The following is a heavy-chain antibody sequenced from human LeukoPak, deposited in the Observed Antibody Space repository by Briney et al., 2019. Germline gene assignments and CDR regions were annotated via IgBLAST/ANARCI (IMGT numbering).Heavy chain of an antibody. D-gene: IGHD1-26*01. Sequence: GGSLRLSCAASGFTFSDYYMSWIRQAPGKGLEWVSYISSSGSTIYYADSVKGRFTISRDDAKNSLYLQMNSLRAEDTAVYYCATKNPSIVGATTTIDYWGQGTLVTVSS. J-gene: IGHJ4*02. V-gene: IGHV3-11*01. CDR3: ATKNPSIVGATTTIDY. CDR1: GFTFSDYY. CDR2: ISSSGSTI.